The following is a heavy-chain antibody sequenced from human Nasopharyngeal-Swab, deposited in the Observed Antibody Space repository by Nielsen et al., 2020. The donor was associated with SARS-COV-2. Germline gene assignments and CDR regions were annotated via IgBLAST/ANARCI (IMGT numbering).Heavy chain of an antibody. CDR2: IYPGDSDT. Sequence: WIGCVPQFPGKGLEWMGIIYPGDSDTRYSPSFQGQVTISADKSISTAYLQWSSLKASDTAMYYCARQAHGDGYNFWGQGTLVTVSS. CDR3: ARQAHGDGYNF. CDR1: W. J-gene: IGHJ4*02. D-gene: IGHD5-24*01. V-gene: IGHV5-51*01.